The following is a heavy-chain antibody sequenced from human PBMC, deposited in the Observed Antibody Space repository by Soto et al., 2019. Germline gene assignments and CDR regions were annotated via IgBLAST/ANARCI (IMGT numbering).Heavy chain of an antibody. Sequence: PGGSLRLSCAASGFTFSSYAMHWVRQAPGKGLEWVAVISYDGSNKYYADSVKGRFTISRDNAKNSLYLQMNSLRAEDTAVYYCARKPSYGSDYWGQGTLVTVSS. CDR2: ISYDGSNK. J-gene: IGHJ4*02. CDR3: ARKPSYGSDY. D-gene: IGHD5-18*01. CDR1: GFTFSSYA. V-gene: IGHV3-30-3*01.